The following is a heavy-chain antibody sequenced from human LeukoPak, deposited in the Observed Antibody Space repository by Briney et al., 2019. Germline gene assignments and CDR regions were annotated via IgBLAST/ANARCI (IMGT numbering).Heavy chain of an antibody. CDR1: GFTFSSYG. Sequence: GGSLRLSCAASGFTFSSYGMHWVRQAPGKGLEWVAVIWYDGSNKYYADSVKGRFTISRDNSKNTLYLQMNSLRVEDTAVYYCARDRGNRLLWFGELLSSYYYGMDVWGQGTTVTISS. D-gene: IGHD3-10*01. V-gene: IGHV3-33*01. J-gene: IGHJ6*02. CDR3: ARDRGNRLLWFGELLSSYYYGMDV. CDR2: IWYDGSNK.